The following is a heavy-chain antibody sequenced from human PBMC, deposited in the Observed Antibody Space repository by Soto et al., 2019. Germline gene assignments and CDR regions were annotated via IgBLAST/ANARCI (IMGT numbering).Heavy chain of an antibody. CDR1: GYTFTSYA. CDR2: INAGNGNT. CDR3: ARELRGTYGSLTGTGNWFDP. Sequence: QVQLVQTGAEVKKPGASVKVSCKASGYTFTSYAMHWVRQAPGQRLEWMGWINAGNGNTKYSQKFQGRVTITRDTSARTAYMELSSLRSEDTAVYYCARELRGTYGSLTGTGNWFDPWGQGTLVTVSS. J-gene: IGHJ5*02. D-gene: IGHD3-9*01. V-gene: IGHV1-3*01.